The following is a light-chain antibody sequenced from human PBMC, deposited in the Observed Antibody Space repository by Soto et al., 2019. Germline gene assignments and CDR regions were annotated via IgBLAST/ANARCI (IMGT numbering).Light chain of an antibody. CDR3: QQYHGYPLT. CDR2: EAS. CDR1: QRISKW. V-gene: IGKV1-5*03. J-gene: IGKJ4*01. Sequence: DIQMTQSPSTLSASVGGRVTITCRASQRISKWMAWYQQKPGKAPKLLIYEASSLESGVPSRFSGGRSGTDFTLTFSILQHDYFATYYFQQYHGYPLTFGGGTKVEIK.